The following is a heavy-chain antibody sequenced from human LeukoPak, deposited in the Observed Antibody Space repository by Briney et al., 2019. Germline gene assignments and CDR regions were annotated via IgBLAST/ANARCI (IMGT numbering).Heavy chain of an antibody. J-gene: IGHJ4*02. CDR3: ARRFSSSWFDY. Sequence: PGGSPRLSCAASGFTFSSYWMSWVRQAPGKGLEWVANIKQDGSEQYYVDSVKGRFTISRDNAKNSLYLQMNSLRAEDTAVYYCARRFSSSWFDYWGQGTLVTVSS. CDR2: IKQDGSEQ. V-gene: IGHV3-7*01. D-gene: IGHD6-13*01. CDR1: GFTFSSYW.